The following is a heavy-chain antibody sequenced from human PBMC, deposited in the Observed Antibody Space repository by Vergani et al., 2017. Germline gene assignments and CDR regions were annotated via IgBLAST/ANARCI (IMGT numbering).Heavy chain of an antibody. CDR2: IWYDGSNK. J-gene: IGHJ6*02. CDR1: GFTFSSYG. V-gene: IGHV3-33*01. D-gene: IGHD3-10*01. CDR3: ARSQYYYGSGSYYNQQSDGMDV. Sequence: QVQLVESGGGVVQPGRSLRLSCAASGFTFSSYGMHWVRQAPGKGLEWVAVIWYDGSNKYYADSVKGRFTISRDNSKNTLYLQMNSLRAEDTAVYYCARSQYYYGSGSYYNQQSDGMDVWGQGTTVTVSS.